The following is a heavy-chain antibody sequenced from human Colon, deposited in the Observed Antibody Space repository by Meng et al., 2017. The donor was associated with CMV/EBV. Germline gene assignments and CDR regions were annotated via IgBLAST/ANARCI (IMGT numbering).Heavy chain of an antibody. Sequence: GSLRLSCAASGFTFSSYWMSWIRQPPGKGLEWIGSIYHSGYTYYNPSLKIRVTISVDTSKNQFSLKLSSVTAAATAVYYCARGNIVVVPTAGNWFDPWSQGTLVTVSS. D-gene: IGHD2-2*01. CDR2: IYHSGYT. CDR3: ARGNIVVVPTAGNWFDP. J-gene: IGHJ5*02. CDR1: GFTFSSYW. V-gene: IGHV4-38-2*01.